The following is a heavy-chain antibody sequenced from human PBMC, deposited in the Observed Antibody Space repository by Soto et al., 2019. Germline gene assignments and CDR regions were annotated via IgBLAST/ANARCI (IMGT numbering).Heavy chain of an antibody. Sequence: QVQLVQSGAEEKKPGASVKVSCKASGYTFTSYAMHWVRQAPGQRLEWMGWINGGNGNTKYSHKFQGRVTITRDTSASTAYMEQSSLRSEDTAVYYCARAWVVVTAPDYWGQGTLVTFSS. CDR3: ARAWVVVTAPDY. V-gene: IGHV1-3*05. CDR1: GYTFTSYA. D-gene: IGHD2-21*02. CDR2: INGGNGNT. J-gene: IGHJ4*02.